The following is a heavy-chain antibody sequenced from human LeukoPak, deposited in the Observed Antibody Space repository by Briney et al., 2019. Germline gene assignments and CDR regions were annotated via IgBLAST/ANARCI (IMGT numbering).Heavy chain of an antibody. Sequence: ASVKASCKASGYTFTGYYMHWVRQAPGQGLEWMGWINPNSGGTNYAQKFQGRVTMTRDTSISTAYMELSRLRSDDTAVYYCARARIVVVNNWFDPWGQGTLVTVSS. V-gene: IGHV1-2*02. CDR1: GYTFTGYY. CDR3: ARARIVVVNNWFDP. J-gene: IGHJ5*02. CDR2: INPNSGGT. D-gene: IGHD3-22*01.